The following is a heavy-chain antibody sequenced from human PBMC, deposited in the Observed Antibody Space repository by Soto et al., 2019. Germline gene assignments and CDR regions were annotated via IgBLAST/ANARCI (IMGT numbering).Heavy chain of an antibody. CDR1: GYTVTSFA. CDR2: INAGNGNT. J-gene: IGHJ4*02. CDR3: ASCPQNCITTSPCCLFFDY. Sequence: ALVMVSCKASGYTVTSFAMHWVRQAPGQRLEWMGWINAGNGNTKYSQKFQGRVTITRDTSASTAYMELSSLRSEDTAVYYCASCPQNCITTSPCCLFFDYWGQGTLVTVSS. D-gene: IGHD2-2*01. V-gene: IGHV1-3*01.